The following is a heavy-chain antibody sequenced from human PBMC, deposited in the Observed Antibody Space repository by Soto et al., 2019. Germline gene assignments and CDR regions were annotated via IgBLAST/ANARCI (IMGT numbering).Heavy chain of an antibody. V-gene: IGHV3-7*03. CDR1: GFTFSSYW. D-gene: IGHD5-12*01. J-gene: IGHJ3*02. CDR3: ARGGYSGYEINAFDI. Sequence: GGSLRLSCAASGFTFSSYWMSWVRQAPGKGLEWVANIKQDGSEKYYVDSVKGRFTISRDNAKNSLYLQMNSLRAEDTAVYYCARGGYSGYEINAFDIWGQGTMVTVS. CDR2: IKQDGSEK.